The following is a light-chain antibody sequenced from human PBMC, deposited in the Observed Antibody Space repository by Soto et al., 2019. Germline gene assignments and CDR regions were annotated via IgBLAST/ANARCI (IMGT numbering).Light chain of an antibody. V-gene: IGKV1-5*03. CDR2: SAS. Sequence: DIQMTQSPSTLSASVGDRVTITCRASQSISRWLAWYQQKPGKAPNLLIFSASGLERGVPSRFSGSGSGTEFTLTISSLQPDDFATYYCQEYNGNSGLTFGGGTKVEIK. CDR1: QSISRW. J-gene: IGKJ4*01. CDR3: QEYNGNSGLT.